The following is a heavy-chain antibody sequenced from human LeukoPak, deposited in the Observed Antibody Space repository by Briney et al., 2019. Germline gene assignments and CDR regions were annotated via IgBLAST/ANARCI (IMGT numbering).Heavy chain of an antibody. CDR2: IYYSGST. D-gene: IGHD2-2*01. Sequence: TSETLSLTCTVSGGSISSGDYYWSWIRQPPGKGLEWIGYIYYSGSTYYNPSLKSRVTISVDTSKNQFSLKLSSVTAADTAVYYCARVPAGNWFDPGGQGTLVTVSS. V-gene: IGHV4-30-4*02. CDR1: GGSISSGDYY. CDR3: ARVPAGNWFDP. J-gene: IGHJ5*02.